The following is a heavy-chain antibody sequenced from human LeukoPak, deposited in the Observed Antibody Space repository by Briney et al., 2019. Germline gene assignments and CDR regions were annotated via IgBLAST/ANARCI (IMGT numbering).Heavy chain of an antibody. J-gene: IGHJ5*02. CDR1: GGSISSGSYY. CDR2: IYTSGST. CDR3: ARDQTTYYYDSSGYINWFDP. D-gene: IGHD3-22*01. Sequence: SETLSLTCTVSGGSISSGSYYWSWIRQPAGKGLEWIGRIYTSGSTNYNPPLNSRVTISVDTSKNQFSLKLSSVTAADTAVYYCARDQTTYYYDSSGYINWFDPWGQGTLVTVSS. V-gene: IGHV4-61*02.